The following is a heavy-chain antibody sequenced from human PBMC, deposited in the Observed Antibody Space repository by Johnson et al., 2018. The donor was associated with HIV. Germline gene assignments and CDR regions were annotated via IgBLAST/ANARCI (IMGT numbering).Heavy chain of an antibody. CDR3: ASGDDDGF. CDR1: GFNFSSYG. CDR2: ISYDGSNK. D-gene: IGHD5-12*01. J-gene: IGHJ4*03. Sequence: QVQLVESGGGVVQPGRSLRLSCAASGFNFSSYGMHWVRQAPGKGLEWVAVISYDGSNKYYADSVKGRFTISRDNSKNTLYLQMNSLRAEDTAVYYCASGDDDGFWGRGTLVTVSS. V-gene: IGHV3-30*19.